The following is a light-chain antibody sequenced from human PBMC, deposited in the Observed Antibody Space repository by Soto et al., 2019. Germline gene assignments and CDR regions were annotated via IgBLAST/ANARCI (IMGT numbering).Light chain of an antibody. CDR2: SNN. V-gene: IGLV1-44*01. CDR1: SSNIGSNP. CDR3: AAWDDSLNGLV. Sequence: QSVLTQPPSASGTPGQRVTISCSGSSSNIGSNPVNWYQQLPKTAPKLLIYSNNQRPSGVPDRFSGSKSGTSASLAISGLQSEDEADYYCAAWDDSLNGLVFGGGTKLT. J-gene: IGLJ2*01.